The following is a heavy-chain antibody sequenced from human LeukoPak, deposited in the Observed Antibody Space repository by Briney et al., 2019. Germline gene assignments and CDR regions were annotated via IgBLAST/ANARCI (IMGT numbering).Heavy chain of an antibody. Sequence: SETLSLTCTVSGYSINSGYYWSWIRQPPGKGLEWIGSIYYSGSTYYNPSLKSRVTISVDTSKNQFSLKLSSVIAADTAVYYCARDRGYSEYYFDYWGQGTLVTVSS. J-gene: IGHJ4*02. CDR3: ARDRGYSEYYFDY. D-gene: IGHD3-22*01. CDR2: IYYSGST. V-gene: IGHV4-38-2*02. CDR1: GYSINSGYY.